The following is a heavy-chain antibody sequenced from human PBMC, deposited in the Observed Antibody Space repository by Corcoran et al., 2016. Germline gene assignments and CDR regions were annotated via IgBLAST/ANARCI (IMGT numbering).Heavy chain of an antibody. Sequence: QVTLRESGPALVKPTQTLTLTCTFSGFSLSTSGMCVSWIRQPPGKALEWLALIDWDDDKYYSTSLKTRLTISKDTSKNQVVLTMTNMDPVDTATYYSARTSGIAAAGADYYYGMDVWGQGTTVTVSS. D-gene: IGHD6-13*01. J-gene: IGHJ6*02. CDR2: IDWDDDK. CDR1: GFSLSTSGMC. V-gene: IGHV2-70*01. CDR3: ARTSGIAAAGADYYYGMDV.